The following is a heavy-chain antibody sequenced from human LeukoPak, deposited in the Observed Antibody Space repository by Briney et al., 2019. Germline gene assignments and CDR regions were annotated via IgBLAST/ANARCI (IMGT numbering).Heavy chain of an antibody. J-gene: IGHJ5*02. CDR1: GFTFSNYA. Sequence: GGSLRLSCAAFGFTFSNYAMHWVRQVPGKGLEYVSAISSNGGTTYYANSVRGRFTISRDNSKNTLYLQMNSLRAEDTAVYYCAKDPIRYFDWLGPFDPWGQGTLVTVSS. CDR3: AKDPIRYFDWLGPFDP. D-gene: IGHD3-9*01. V-gene: IGHV3-64*01. CDR2: ISSNGGTT.